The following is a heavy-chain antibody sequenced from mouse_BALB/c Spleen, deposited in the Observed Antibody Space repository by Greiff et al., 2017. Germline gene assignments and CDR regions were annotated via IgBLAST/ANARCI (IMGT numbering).Heavy chain of an antibody. CDR3: ARRTYGNYGFDY. CDR2: ILPGSGST. V-gene: IGHV1-9*01. Sequence: QVQLKESGAGLMKPGASVKISCTATGYTFSSYWIEWVKQRLGRGLEWFGEILPGSGSTNYNEKFKGKATFTADTSSNTAYMQLSSLTSEDSAVYYCARRTYGNYGFDYWGQGTTLTVSS. J-gene: IGHJ2*01. D-gene: IGHD2-1*01. CDR1: GYTFSSYW.